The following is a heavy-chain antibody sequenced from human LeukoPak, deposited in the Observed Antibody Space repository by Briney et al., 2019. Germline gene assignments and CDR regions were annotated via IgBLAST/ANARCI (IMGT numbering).Heavy chain of an antibody. V-gene: IGHV3-30*02. D-gene: IGHD2-21*01. CDR1: GFTFSNYG. CDR2: IPYDGSNK. Sequence: GGSLRHSCGASGFTFSNYGMHWVRQAPGKGLEWVALIPYDGSNKYYADSLKGRFTISRDNSKDTLYLQMNSLRAEDTAIYCCAKDMCGGDCYPHGGYWGQGTLVTVSS. CDR3: AKDMCGGDCYPHGGY. J-gene: IGHJ4*02.